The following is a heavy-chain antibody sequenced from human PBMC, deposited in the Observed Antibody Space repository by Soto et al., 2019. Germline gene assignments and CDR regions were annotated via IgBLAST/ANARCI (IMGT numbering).Heavy chain of an antibody. V-gene: IGHV3-30-3*01. J-gene: IGHJ4*02. CDR1: GFTFSSYA. CDR2: ISYDGSNK. Sequence: PGGSLRLSCAASGFTFSSYAMHWVRQAPGKGLEWVAVISYDGSNKYYADSVKGRFTISRDNSKNTLYLQMNSLRAEDTAVYYFARTTCSGGWCPPLDYWCQGPLVTVSS. D-gene: IGHD6-19*01. CDR3: ARTTCSGGWCPPLDY.